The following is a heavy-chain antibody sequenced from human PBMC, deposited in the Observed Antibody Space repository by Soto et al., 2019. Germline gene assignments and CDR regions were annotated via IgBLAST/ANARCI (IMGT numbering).Heavy chain of an antibody. V-gene: IGHV4-59*11. CDR3: ATLVSDYYFDY. CDR1: GGKMISLG. D-gene: IGHD2-8*02. Sequence: SVAGGKMISLGWRWIRQPPGKGLEWIGYIYYSGSTNYNPSLKSRVTISVDTSKNQFSLKLSSVTAADTAVYYCATLVSDYYFDYWGQRTLVTVSS. CDR2: IYYSGST. J-gene: IGHJ4*02.